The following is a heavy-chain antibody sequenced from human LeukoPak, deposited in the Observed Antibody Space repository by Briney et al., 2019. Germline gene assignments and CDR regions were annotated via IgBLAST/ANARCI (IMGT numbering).Heavy chain of an antibody. CDR1: GFTFRDYA. V-gene: IGHV3-23*01. D-gene: IGHD2-8*02. CDR2: VTSGGST. Sequence: PGGSLRLSCAASGFTFRDYAMTWVRQAPGKGLEWVSAVTSGGSTYYADSVKGRFTISRDNSKNTLYLQMSSLRAEDTAVYYCARDTGSMAARFFDNWGQGTLVTVSS. CDR3: ARDTGSMAARFFDN. J-gene: IGHJ4*02.